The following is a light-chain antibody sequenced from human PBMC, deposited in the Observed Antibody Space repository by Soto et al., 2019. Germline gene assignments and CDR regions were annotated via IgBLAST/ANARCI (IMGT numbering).Light chain of an antibody. J-gene: IGLJ1*01. Sequence: QSALTQPRSVSGSPGQSVTISCTGTNSDVGGYNYVSWYQQHPGRAPKLMIYDVGKRPSGVPDRFSGSNSGITASLTISGLQAEDEADYYCCSYAGSYTLVFGTGTKLTVL. CDR3: CSYAGSYTLV. V-gene: IGLV2-11*01. CDR2: DVG. CDR1: NSDVGGYNY.